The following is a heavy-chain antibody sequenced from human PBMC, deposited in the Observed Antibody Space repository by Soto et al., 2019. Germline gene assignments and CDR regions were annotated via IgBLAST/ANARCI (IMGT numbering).Heavy chain of an antibody. D-gene: IGHD5-18*01. CDR3: ARAERYRYGYSFDY. J-gene: IGHJ4*02. V-gene: IGHV4-59*12. CDR1: GGSISSYY. CDR2: MSYSGSS. Sequence: SETLSLTCTVSGGSISSYYWNWIRQPPGRGLEWIGYMSYSGSSNYNPSLKSRISISIDTSKNQFSLQLNSVTPEDTAVYYCARAERYRYGYSFDYWGQGALVTAPQ.